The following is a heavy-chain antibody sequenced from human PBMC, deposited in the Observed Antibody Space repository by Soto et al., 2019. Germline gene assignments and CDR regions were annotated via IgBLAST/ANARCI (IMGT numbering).Heavy chain of an antibody. J-gene: IGHJ6*02. V-gene: IGHV1-69*13. D-gene: IGHD6-6*01. CDR2: IIPIFGTA. Sequence: SVKVSCKASGGTFSSYAISWVRQAPGQGLEWMGGIIPIFGTANYAQKFQGRVTITADESTSTAYMELSSLRSEDTAVYYCARDPRGIAARYYYYGMDVWGQGTTVTVS. CDR3: ARDPRGIAARYYYYGMDV. CDR1: GGTFSSYA.